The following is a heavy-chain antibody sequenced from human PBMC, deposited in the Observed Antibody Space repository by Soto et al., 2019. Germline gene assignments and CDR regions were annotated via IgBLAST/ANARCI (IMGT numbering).Heavy chain of an antibody. J-gene: IGHJ4*02. CDR1: GYTFTGYY. V-gene: IGHV1-2*04. D-gene: IGHD2-15*01. CDR2: INPNSGGT. Sequence: ASVKVSCKASGYTFTGYYMHWVRQAPGQGLEWMGWINPNSGGTNYAQKFQGWVTMTRDTSISTAYMELSRLRSDDTAVYYCARDYGGRTWWYCSGGSCYFDYWGQGTLVTVSS. CDR3: ARDYGGRTWWYCSGGSCYFDY.